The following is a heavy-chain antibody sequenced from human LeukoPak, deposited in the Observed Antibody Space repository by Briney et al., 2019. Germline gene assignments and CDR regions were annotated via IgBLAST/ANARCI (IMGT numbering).Heavy chain of an antibody. Sequence: PGGSLRLSCAASGFTFSSYGMHWVRQAPGKGLEWVAFIRYDGSNKYYADSVKGRFTISRDNSKNTLYLQMNSLRAEDTAVYYCAKDGYNYNSPDYRGQGTLVTVSS. J-gene: IGHJ4*02. CDR2: IRYDGSNK. CDR1: GFTFSSYG. D-gene: IGHD5-24*01. V-gene: IGHV3-30*02. CDR3: AKDGYNYNSPDY.